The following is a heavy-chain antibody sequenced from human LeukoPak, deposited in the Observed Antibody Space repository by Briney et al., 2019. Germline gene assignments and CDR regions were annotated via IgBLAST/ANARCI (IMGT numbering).Heavy chain of an antibody. V-gene: IGHV1-2*02. Sequence: GASVKVSCKAAGYTFTGYYMHWVRQAPGQGLEWMGWINPNSGGTNYAQKFQGRVTMTRDTSISTAYMELSRLRSDDTAVYYCARVVGHWLVLPDYWGQGTLVTVSS. D-gene: IGHD6-19*01. CDR1: GYTFTGYY. CDR3: ARVVGHWLVLPDY. CDR2: INPNSGGT. J-gene: IGHJ4*02.